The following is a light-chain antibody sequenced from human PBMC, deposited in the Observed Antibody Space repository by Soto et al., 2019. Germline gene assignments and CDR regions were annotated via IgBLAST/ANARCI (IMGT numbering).Light chain of an antibody. Sequence: EIVLTQSPGTLSLSPCERATLSXTSSQPVTSSYLAWYQQKPGQAPRRLIYGASNRATGIPDRFRASGSETDFTLTISRLEPEDFAVYYCQQYGSSPLTFGGGTKVDIK. J-gene: IGKJ4*01. V-gene: IGKV3-20*01. CDR2: GAS. CDR1: QPVTSSY. CDR3: QQYGSSPLT.